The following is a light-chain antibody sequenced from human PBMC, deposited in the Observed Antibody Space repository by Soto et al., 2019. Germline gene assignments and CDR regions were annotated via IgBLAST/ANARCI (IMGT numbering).Light chain of an antibody. Sequence: PGERATLSCRASQSVSSYLAWYQQKPGQAPRLLIYDASNRATGIPARFSGSGSGTDFTLTISSLEPEDFAVYYCQQRSNWPPLLTFGGGTKVEIK. CDR3: QQRSNWPPLLT. CDR1: QSVSSY. V-gene: IGKV3-11*01. CDR2: DAS. J-gene: IGKJ4*01.